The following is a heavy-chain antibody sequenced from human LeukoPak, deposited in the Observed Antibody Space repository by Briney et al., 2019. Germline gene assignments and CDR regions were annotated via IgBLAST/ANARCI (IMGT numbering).Heavy chain of an antibody. CDR2: ISYDGSNK. Sequence: GGSLRLSCAASGFTFSSYGMHWVRQAPGKGLEWVAVISYDGSNKYYADSVKGRFTISRDNSKNTLYLQMNSLRAEDTALYYCAKDTGTRHSGGGFDYWGQGTLVTVSS. V-gene: IGHV3-30*18. CDR1: GFTFSSYG. J-gene: IGHJ4*02. D-gene: IGHD1-14*01. CDR3: AKDTGTRHSGGGFDY.